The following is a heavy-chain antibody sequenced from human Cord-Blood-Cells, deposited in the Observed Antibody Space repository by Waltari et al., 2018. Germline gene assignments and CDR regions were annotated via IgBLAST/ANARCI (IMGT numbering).Heavy chain of an antibody. V-gene: IGHV1-69*01. CDR3: ARRYYDFWSGYYYFDY. CDR2: IIPICGTT. Sequence: QVQLVQSGAEVKKPGPSVKVYCQASGGTFSSYAISWVRTAPGQGLEWMGGIIPICGTTHHAQKFQGRVTNTADESASTSYMELSSLRSEDTAVYYCARRYYDFWSGYYYFDYWGQGTLVTVSS. D-gene: IGHD3-3*01. CDR1: GGTFSSYA. J-gene: IGHJ4*02.